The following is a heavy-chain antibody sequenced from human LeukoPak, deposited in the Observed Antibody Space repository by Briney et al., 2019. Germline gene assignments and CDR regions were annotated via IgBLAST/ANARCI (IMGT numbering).Heavy chain of an antibody. CDR3: ARDPRGYSGYPVFDY. CDR2: IYHSGST. CDR1: GGSISSSNW. V-gene: IGHV4-4*02. D-gene: IGHD5-12*01. Sequence: PSGTLSLTCAVSGGSISSSNWWSWVRQPPGKGLEWIGEIYHSGSTNYNPSLKSRVTISVDKSKNQFSLKLSSVTAADTAVYYCARDPRGYSGYPVFDYWGRGTLVTVSS. J-gene: IGHJ4*02.